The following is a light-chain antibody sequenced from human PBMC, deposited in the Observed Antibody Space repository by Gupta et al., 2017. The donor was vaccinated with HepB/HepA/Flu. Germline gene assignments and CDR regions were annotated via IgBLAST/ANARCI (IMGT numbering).Light chain of an antibody. Sequence: SQITHSPSSLSASVGDRVTITCRASQSISSYLNWYQQQPAKACQLLIYAASSLQSGVPSRFSGSGSRTDFTLTIRSVQHEDVATYCWQQGYSTPRTFGQGTKVEIK. CDR2: AAS. J-gene: IGKJ1*01. V-gene: IGKV1-39*01. CDR1: QSISSY. CDR3: QQGYSTPRT.